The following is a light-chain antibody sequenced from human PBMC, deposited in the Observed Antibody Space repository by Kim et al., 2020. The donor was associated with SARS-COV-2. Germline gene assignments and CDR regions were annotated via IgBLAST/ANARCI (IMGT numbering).Light chain of an antibody. CDR1: ELGDKN. J-gene: IGLJ2*01. CDR2: QDT. CDR3: QVWDRSTVV. Sequence: SVSPGQTASITCSGDELGDKNVCWYQQKPGQSPVVIIYQDTKRSSGIPDRFSGSKSGNTATLTISGTQALDEADYSCQVWDRSTVVFGGGTKLTVL. V-gene: IGLV3-1*01.